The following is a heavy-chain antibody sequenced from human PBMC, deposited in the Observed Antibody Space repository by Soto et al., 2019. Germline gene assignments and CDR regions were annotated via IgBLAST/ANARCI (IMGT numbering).Heavy chain of an antibody. Sequence: GGSLRLSCAASGFTFSSYSMNWVRQAPGKGLEWVSSISSSSSYIYYADSVKGRFTISRGNAKNSLYLQMNSLRAEDTAVYYCARDQSKRVVVAPLDYWGQGTLVTVSS. J-gene: IGHJ4*02. D-gene: IGHD2-15*01. CDR2: ISSSSSYI. V-gene: IGHV3-21*01. CDR3: ARDQSKRVVVAPLDY. CDR1: GFTFSSYS.